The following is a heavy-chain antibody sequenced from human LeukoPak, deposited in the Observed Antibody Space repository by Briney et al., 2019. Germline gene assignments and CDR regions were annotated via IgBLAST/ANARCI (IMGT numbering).Heavy chain of an antibody. D-gene: IGHD5-24*01. CDR1: GGSISSGDYY. CDR3: ASGGYKTHFDY. V-gene: IGHV4-30-4*08. J-gene: IGHJ4*02. CDR2: IYYSGST. Sequence: SETLSLTCTVSGGSISSGDYYWSWIRQPPGKGLEWIGYIYYSGSTYFNPSLKSRVTISVDTSKNQFSLKLSSVTAADTAVYYCASGGYKTHFDYWGQGTLVTVSS.